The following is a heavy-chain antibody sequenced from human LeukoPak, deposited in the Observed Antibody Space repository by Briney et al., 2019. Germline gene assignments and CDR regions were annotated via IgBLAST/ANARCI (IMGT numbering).Heavy chain of an antibody. J-gene: IGHJ2*01. Sequence: ASVKVSCKASGYTFTGYYMHWVRQAPGQGLEWMGWINPNSGGTNYAQKFQGRVTMTRDTSISTAYMELSRLRSDDTAVYYCARGGFWSGYYRSRWYFDLWGRGTLVTVSS. CDR3: ARGGFWSGYYRSRWYFDL. CDR2: INPNSGGT. D-gene: IGHD3-3*01. CDR1: GYTFTGYY. V-gene: IGHV1-2*02.